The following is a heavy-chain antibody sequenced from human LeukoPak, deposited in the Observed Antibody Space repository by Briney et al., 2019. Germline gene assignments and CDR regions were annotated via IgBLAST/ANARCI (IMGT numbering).Heavy chain of an antibody. Sequence: SQTLSLTCAISGDSVSSNSAAWNWIRQSPSRGLEWLGRTYYRSKWYNDYAVSVKSRITINPDTSKNQFSLQLNSATPEDTAVYYCARGVGEHEVGGDTFDIWGQGTMVTVSS. D-gene: IGHD3-16*01. V-gene: IGHV6-1*01. J-gene: IGHJ3*02. CDR1: GDSVSSNSAA. CDR2: TYYRSKWYN. CDR3: ARGVGEHEVGGDTFDI.